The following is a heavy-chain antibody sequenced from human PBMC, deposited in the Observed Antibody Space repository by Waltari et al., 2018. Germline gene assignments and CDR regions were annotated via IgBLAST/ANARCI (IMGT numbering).Heavy chain of an antibody. V-gene: IGHV5-51*01. D-gene: IGHD6-13*01. CDR1: GYSFTSYW. Sequence: EVQLVQSGAEVQKPGESLKISCKGSGYSFTSYWIVWLRSIPGKGLEWMGIIYPGDSDTRYSPSFQGQVTISADKSISTAYLQWSSLKASDTAMYYCARQQLVPRRRWFDPWGQGTLVTVSS. CDR3: ARQQLVPRRRWFDP. J-gene: IGHJ5*02. CDR2: IYPGDSDT.